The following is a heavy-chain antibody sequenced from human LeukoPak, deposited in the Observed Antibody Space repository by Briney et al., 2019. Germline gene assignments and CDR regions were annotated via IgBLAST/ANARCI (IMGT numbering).Heavy chain of an antibody. D-gene: IGHD3-22*01. CDR2: INPNSVGT. J-gene: IGHJ3*02. Sequence: ASVKVSCKASGYTFTGYYMHWVRQAPGQGLECMGWINPNSVGTNYAQKFQGRVTMNRDTSISTAYMELSRLRSDDTAVYYCARDPYDSSGYYYAPSDAFDIWGQGTMVTVSS. CDR3: ARDPYDSSGYYYAPSDAFDI. V-gene: IGHV1-2*02. CDR1: GYTFTGYY.